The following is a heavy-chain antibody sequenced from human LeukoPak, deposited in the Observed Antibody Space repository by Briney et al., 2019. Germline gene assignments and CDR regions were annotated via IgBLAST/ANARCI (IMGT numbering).Heavy chain of an antibody. Sequence: PGGSLRLSCAASGFTFSSYAMSWVRQAPGKGLEWVSAISGSGGSTYYADSVKGRFTISRDNSKNTLYLQMNSLRAEDTAVYYCANDNGVPAAMGDFDYWGQGTLVTVSS. V-gene: IGHV3-23*01. J-gene: IGHJ4*02. D-gene: IGHD2-2*01. CDR1: GFTFSSYA. CDR2: ISGSGGST. CDR3: ANDNGVPAAMGDFDY.